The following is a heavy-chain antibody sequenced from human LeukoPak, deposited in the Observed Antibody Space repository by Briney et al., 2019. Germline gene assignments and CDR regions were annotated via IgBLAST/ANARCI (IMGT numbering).Heavy chain of an antibody. V-gene: IGHV4-39*07. CDR3: ARIHSSGWQGRADI. J-gene: IGHJ3*02. Sequence: RPSETLSLTCTVSGGSISTSSYYWGWVRQPPGKGLEWIGNIFYSGSTYYSPSLKSRVTISVDTSKNQFSLKLSSVTAADTAVYYCARIHSSGWQGRADIWGQGTMVTVSS. D-gene: IGHD6-19*01. CDR1: GGSISTSSYY. CDR2: IFYSGST.